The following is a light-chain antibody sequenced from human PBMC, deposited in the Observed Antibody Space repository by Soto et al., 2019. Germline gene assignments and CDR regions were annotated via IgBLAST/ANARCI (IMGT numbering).Light chain of an antibody. CDR1: QDIDNF. CDR3: QQYENLPVT. V-gene: IGKV1-33*01. J-gene: IGKJ5*01. CDR2: DAS. Sequence: DIKMTQSPSSLSASVGDRFTITCQASQDIDNFLNWYQQKPGKAPKLLMYDASNLDRGVPSRFSGSGSGTHFTFTISSLQPEDFATYYCQQYENLPVTFGQGTRLEIK.